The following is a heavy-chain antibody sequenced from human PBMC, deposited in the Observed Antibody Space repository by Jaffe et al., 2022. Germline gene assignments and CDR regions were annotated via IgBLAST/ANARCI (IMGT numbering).Heavy chain of an antibody. Sequence: QVQLQESGPGLVKPSGTLSLTCAVSGGSISSSNWWSWIRQPPGKGLEWIGEIYHSGSTNYNPSLKSRVTISVDKSKNQFSLKLSSVTAADTAVYYCARRGEDIVVVVAATPRDPPIDYFDYWGQGTLVTVSS. D-gene: IGHD2-15*01. CDR1: GGSISSSNW. CDR3: ARRGEDIVVVVAATPRDPPIDYFDY. CDR2: IYHSGST. V-gene: IGHV4-4*02. J-gene: IGHJ4*02.